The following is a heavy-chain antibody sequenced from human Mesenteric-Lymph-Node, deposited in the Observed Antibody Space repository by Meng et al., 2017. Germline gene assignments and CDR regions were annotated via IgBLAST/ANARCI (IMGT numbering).Heavy chain of an antibody. Sequence: SCAISGDSVSSNSATWNWIRQSPSRGLEWLGRTYYRSKWYNDYAVSVKSRITINPDTSKNQFSLQLNSVTPEDTAVYYCARGLDGDYWVYYGMDVWGQGTTVTVSS. CDR1: GDSVSSNSAT. D-gene: IGHD4-17*01. J-gene: IGHJ6*02. CDR2: TYYRSKWYN. V-gene: IGHV6-1*01. CDR3: ARGLDGDYWVYYGMDV.